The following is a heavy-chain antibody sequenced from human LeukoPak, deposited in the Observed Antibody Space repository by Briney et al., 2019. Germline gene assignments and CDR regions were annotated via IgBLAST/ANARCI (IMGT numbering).Heavy chain of an antibody. CDR3: ARDSYCGGDCSWFFDY. V-gene: IGHV4-38-2*02. CDR1: AYSINSGYY. CDR2: IYRSGST. Sequence: SETLSLTCSVSAYSINSGYYWGWIRQSPGKGLEWIGSIYRSGSTYYNPSLKSRVTISVDTSKNQFPLRLGSVTAADTAVYYCARDSYCGGDCSWFFDYWGQGTLVTVSS. D-gene: IGHD2-21*02. J-gene: IGHJ4*02.